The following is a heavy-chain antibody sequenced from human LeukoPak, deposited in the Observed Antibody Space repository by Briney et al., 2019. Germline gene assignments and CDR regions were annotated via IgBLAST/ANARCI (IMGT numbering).Heavy chain of an antibody. J-gene: IGHJ4*02. CDR1: GFTFITYA. CDR2: ISGSGGST. Sequence: GGSLRLSCAASGFTFITYAMTWVRHAPGKGLELVSAISGSGGSTHYAASVKGRFTISRDNSKNTLYLQMNSLRAEDTAVYYCAREYGSGSYYYDYWGQGTLVTVSS. CDR3: AREYGSGSYYYDY. D-gene: IGHD3-10*01. V-gene: IGHV3-23*01.